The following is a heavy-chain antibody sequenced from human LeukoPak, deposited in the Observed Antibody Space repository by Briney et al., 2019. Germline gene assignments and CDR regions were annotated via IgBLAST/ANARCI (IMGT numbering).Heavy chain of an antibody. D-gene: IGHD3-3*01. CDR2: INPNSGGT. Sequence: ASVKVSCKASGYTFIGYYMHWVRQAPGQGLEWMGWINPNSGGTNYAQKFQGRVTMTRDTSISTAYMELSRLRSDNTAVYYCASSDFWSGYGDYWGQGTLVTASS. CDR1: GYTFIGYY. J-gene: IGHJ4*02. V-gene: IGHV1-2*02. CDR3: ASSDFWSGYGDY.